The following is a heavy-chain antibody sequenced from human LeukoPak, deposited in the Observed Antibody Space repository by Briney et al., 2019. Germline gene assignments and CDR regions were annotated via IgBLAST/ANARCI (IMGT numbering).Heavy chain of an antibody. J-gene: IGHJ3*02. D-gene: IGHD5-12*01. CDR3: AKDRGGYGPAGAFGI. CDR1: GFTVSSNY. Sequence: AGGSLRLSCAASGFTVSSNYMSWVRQAPGKGLEWVSAISGSGGSTYYADSVKGRFTISRDNSKNTLYLQMNSLRAEDTAVYYCAKDRGGYGPAGAFGIWGQGTMVTVSS. V-gene: IGHV3-23*01. CDR2: ISGSGGST.